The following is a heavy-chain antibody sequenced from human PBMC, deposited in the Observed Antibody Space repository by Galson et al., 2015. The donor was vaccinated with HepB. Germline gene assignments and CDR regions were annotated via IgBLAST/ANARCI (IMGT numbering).Heavy chain of an antibody. D-gene: IGHD6-19*01. CDR2: IWYDGSNK. CDR3: AKAKYGEQWLVNVYYFDY. CDR1: GFTFSSYG. J-gene: IGHJ4*02. Sequence: SLRLSCAASGFTFSSYGMHWVRQAPGKGLEWVAVIWYDGSNKYYADSVKGRFTISRDNSKNTLYLQMNSLRAEDTAVYYCAKAKYGEQWLVNVYYFDYWGQGTLVTVSS. V-gene: IGHV3-33*06.